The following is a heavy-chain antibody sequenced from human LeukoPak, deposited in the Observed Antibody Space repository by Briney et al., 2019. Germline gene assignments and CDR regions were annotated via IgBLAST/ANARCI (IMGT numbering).Heavy chain of an antibody. CDR3: ARLRGYSYGYGDY. CDR2: ISSSGNTI. J-gene: IGHJ4*02. V-gene: IGHV3-48*04. Sequence: GGSLRLSCAASGFTFSSYSTIWLRQAPGKGLVWVSYISSSGNTIDYADSVKGRFTISRDNAKNSLYLQMVSLRAEDTAVYYCARLRGYSYGYGDYWGQGTLVTVSS. D-gene: IGHD5-18*01. CDR1: GFTFSSYS.